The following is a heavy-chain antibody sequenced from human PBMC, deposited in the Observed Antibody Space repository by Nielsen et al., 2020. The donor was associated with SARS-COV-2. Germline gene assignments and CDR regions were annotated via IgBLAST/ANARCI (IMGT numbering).Heavy chain of an antibody. CDR2: INPNSGGT. CDR1: GYTFTGYY. D-gene: IGHD3-10*01. J-gene: IGHJ5*02. V-gene: IGHV1-2*02. CDR3: AKNPAYYGSGSYFSWFDP. Sequence: ASVKVSCKASGYTFTGYYMHWVRQAPGQGLEWMGWINPNSGGTNYAQKFQGRVTMTRDTSISTAYMELSRLRSGDTAVYYCAKNPAYYGSGSYFSWFDPWGQGTLVTVSS.